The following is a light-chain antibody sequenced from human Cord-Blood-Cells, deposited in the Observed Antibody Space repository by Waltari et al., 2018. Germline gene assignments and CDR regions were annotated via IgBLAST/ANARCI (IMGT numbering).Light chain of an antibody. CDR3: SSYTSSSTLV. CDR1: RSDVGGYNY. CDR2: DVS. V-gene: IGLV2-14*03. J-gene: IGLJ2*01. Sequence: QSALTQPASVSGSPGQSITISCTGTRSDVGGYNYVSWYQHHPGKAPKHIIYDVSKRPSGVSNRFSGSKSGNTASLTISGLQAEDEADYYCSSYTSSSTLVFGGGTKLTVL.